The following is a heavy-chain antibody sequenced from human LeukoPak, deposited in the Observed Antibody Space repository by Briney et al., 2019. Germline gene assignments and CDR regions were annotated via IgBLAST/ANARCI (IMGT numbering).Heavy chain of an antibody. Sequence: QPAGKGLELIGRIYTSGSTNYNPALKSRVTMSVDTSKNQFSLKLSSVTAADTAVYYCARVGGSYYYYYYMDVWGKGTTVTVSS. D-gene: IGHD1-26*01. J-gene: IGHJ6*03. CDR3: ARVGGSYYYYYYMDV. V-gene: IGHV4-4*07. CDR2: IYTSGST.